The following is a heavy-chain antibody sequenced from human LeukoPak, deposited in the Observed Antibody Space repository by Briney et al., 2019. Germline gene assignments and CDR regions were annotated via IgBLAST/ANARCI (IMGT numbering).Heavy chain of an antibody. V-gene: IGHV3-23*01. CDR1: GFTFSSYG. CDR2: ISGSGGST. CDR3: AKDHRYSYGYGEFDY. J-gene: IGHJ4*02. Sequence: GGTLRLSCAASGFTFSSYGMSWVRQAPGKGLEWVSVISGSGGSTYYAASVKGRFTISRDNSKNTLYLQMNSLRAEDTAVYYCAKDHRYSYGYGEFDYWGQGTLVAVSS. D-gene: IGHD5-18*01.